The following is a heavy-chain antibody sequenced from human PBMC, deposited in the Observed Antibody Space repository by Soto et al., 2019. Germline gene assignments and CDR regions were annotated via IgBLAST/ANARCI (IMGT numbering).Heavy chain of an antibody. CDR3: ARHPRSLLWFGELYGYYFDY. Sequence: GESLKISCKGSGYSFTSYWVGWVRQMPGKGLEWMGIIYPGDSDTRYSPSFQGQVTISADKSISTAYLQWSSLKASDTAMYYCARHPRSLLWFGELYGYYFDYWGQGTLVTVS. CDR1: GYSFTSYW. CDR2: IYPGDSDT. V-gene: IGHV5-51*01. D-gene: IGHD3-10*01. J-gene: IGHJ4*02.